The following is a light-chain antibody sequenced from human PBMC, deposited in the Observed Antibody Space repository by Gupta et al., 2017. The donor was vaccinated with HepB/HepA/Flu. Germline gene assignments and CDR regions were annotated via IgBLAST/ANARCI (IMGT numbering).Light chain of an antibody. V-gene: IGLV1-51*01. CDR3: QTWDNSLSAYV. CDR1: TSNIENNR. J-gene: IGLJ1*01. CDR2: DNN. Sequence: QSVLTQPPSVSAAPGQKVTISCFGSTSNIENNRVSWYQQLPGAAPKLLIYDNNKRPSGIPDRISGSKSGASATLGITGLQTGDEADYYCQTWDNSLSAYVFGTGTKVTVL.